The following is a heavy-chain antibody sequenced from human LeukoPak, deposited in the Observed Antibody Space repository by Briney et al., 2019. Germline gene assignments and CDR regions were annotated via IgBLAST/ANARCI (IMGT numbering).Heavy chain of an antibody. D-gene: IGHD2-8*01. J-gene: IGHJ4*02. CDR1: RGSISGYY. Sequence: SETLSLTRTVSRGSISGYYWSWIRQPPGKGLEWVGYIYYSGSTNYNPSLRSRLTISVDTSKNQFSLKLSTVTAADTAVYYCARHYVFVYGGSSFDYWGQGTLVTVSS. V-gene: IGHV4-59*08. CDR3: ARHYVFVYGGSSFDY. CDR2: IYYSGST.